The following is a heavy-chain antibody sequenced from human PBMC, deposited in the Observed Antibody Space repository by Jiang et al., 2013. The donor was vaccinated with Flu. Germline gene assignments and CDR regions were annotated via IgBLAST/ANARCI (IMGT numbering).Heavy chain of an antibody. CDR2: MHPGFSDT. D-gene: IGHD5-24*01. CDR1: GNSFMNYW. CDR3: ALAIDGNFYFDY. J-gene: IGHJ4*02. V-gene: IGHV5-51*01. Sequence: GAEVKKPGESLKISCEGSGNSFMNYWIGWVRQTPGEGLEWMGIMHPGFSDTRYSPSFQGQVTLSADKSINTAYLQWSRLQASDTAMYYCALAIDGNFYFDYWGQGTLVTVSS.